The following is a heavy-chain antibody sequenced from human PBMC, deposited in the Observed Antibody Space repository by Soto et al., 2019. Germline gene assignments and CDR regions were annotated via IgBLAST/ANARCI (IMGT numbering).Heavy chain of an antibody. CDR2: IYSSGST. J-gene: IGHJ3*02. D-gene: IGHD2-15*01. CDR1: GGAISSSSYY. CDR3: ARYCSGGSCYSPDAFAI. V-gene: IGHV4-39*01. Sequence: SENLSLTCTVSGGAISSSSYYWGWIRQPPGKVLDWFGSIYSSGSTYYNPSLKSRVTISVDTSKILFSLKLSFVTAADTAVYYCARYCSGGSCYSPDAFAIWGQGTMVTVSS.